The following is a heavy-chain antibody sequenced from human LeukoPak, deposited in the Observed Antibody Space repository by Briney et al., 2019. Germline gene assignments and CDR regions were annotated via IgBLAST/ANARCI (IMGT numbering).Heavy chain of an antibody. Sequence: GGSLRLSCAASGFTFSSYGMHWVRQAPGKGLEWVAVIWYDGSNKYYADSVKGRFTISRDNSKNTLYLQMNSLRAEDTAVYYCARVDNYYDSSGYGGSDAFDIWGQGTMVTVSS. CDR2: IWYDGSNK. D-gene: IGHD3-22*01. J-gene: IGHJ3*02. CDR1: GFTFSSYG. CDR3: ARVDNYYDSSGYGGSDAFDI. V-gene: IGHV3-33*01.